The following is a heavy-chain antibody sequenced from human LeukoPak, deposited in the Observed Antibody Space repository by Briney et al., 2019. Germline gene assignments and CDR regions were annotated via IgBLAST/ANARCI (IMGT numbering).Heavy chain of an antibody. J-gene: IGHJ6*02. V-gene: IGHV4-61*02. CDR3: ARGSGTVSFPYYYGLDV. Sequence: PSETLSLTCTVSGGSISSGSYCWSWIRQPAGKGLEWIGRIYTSGSTNYNPSLKSRVTISVDTSKNQFSLRLNSVTAADTAVYYCARGSGTVSFPYYYGLDVWGQGSTVTVSS. CDR2: IYTSGST. D-gene: IGHD4-17*01. CDR1: GGSISSGSYC.